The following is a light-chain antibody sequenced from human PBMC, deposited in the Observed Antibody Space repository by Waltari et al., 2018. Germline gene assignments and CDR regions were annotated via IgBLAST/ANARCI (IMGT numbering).Light chain of an antibody. CDR2: DVT. CDR1: GSAACASNY. Sequence: QSALTQPASVSGSPGQSITISCSGTGSAACASNYVSWHQHHPGKAPQLIIFDVTKRPSGVSDRFSASKSGNTASLTISGLQPEDEADYYCSSHALSGLILFGGGTRLTVL. V-gene: IGLV2-14*03. CDR3: SSHALSGLIL. J-gene: IGLJ3*02.